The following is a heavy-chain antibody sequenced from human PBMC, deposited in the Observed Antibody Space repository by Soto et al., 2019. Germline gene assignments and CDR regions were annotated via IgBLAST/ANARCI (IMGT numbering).Heavy chain of an antibody. V-gene: IGHV3-30-3*01. CDR2: ISYDGSNK. J-gene: IGHJ4*02. D-gene: IGHD2-8*01. CDR3: ARDADCTNGVCYTGVFDY. Sequence: PGGSLRLSCAASGFTFSSYAMHWVRQAPGKGLEWVAVISYDGSNKYYADSVKGRFTISRDNSKNTLYLQMNSLRAEDTAVYYCARDADCTNGVCYTGVFDYWGQGTLVTVSS. CDR1: GFTFSSYA.